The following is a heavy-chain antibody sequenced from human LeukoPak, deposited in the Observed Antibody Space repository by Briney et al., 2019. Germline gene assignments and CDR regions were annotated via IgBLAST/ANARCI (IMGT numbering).Heavy chain of an antibody. CDR3: ARARGIAAYYFDY. Sequence: AGRSLRLSCASSGFTFDDYAMHWVRQAPGKGLEWVSGISWNSGSIGYADSVKGRFTISRDNAKNSLYLQMNSLRAEDTALYYCARARGIAAYYFDYWGQGTLVTVSS. CDR2: ISWNSGSI. V-gene: IGHV3-9*01. J-gene: IGHJ4*02. D-gene: IGHD6-13*01. CDR1: GFTFDDYA.